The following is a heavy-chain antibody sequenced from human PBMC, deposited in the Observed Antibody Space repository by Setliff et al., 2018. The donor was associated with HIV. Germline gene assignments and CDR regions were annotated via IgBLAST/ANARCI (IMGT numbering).Heavy chain of an antibody. CDR3: ARDRPPSTVDMLGAFDI. J-gene: IGHJ3*02. CDR1: RGSISRYY. Sequence: SETLSLTCTVSRGSISRYYWSWIRQPPGKGLEWIGYIYYTGTTKYNPSLKSRVTMSVDTSKNQLSLKLSSLTAADTAVYYCARDRPPSTVDMLGAFDIWGQGTMVTV. V-gene: IGHV4-59*01. CDR2: IYYTGTT. D-gene: IGHD4-17*01.